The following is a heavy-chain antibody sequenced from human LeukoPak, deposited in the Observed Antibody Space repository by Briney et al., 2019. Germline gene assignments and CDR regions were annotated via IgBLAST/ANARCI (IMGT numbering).Heavy chain of an antibody. CDR2: IHNSVNI. CDR1: GDSISSYY. J-gene: IGHJ5*02. Sequence: SETLSLTCTVSGDSISSYYWSWIRLAPGKGLEWIGNIHNSVNINYNPALKSRVTILIDMSKNQFSLKLSSVTAADTAVYYCARLLSDDFWSGYYSLGDNWFDPWGQGTLVTVSS. D-gene: IGHD3-3*01. V-gene: IGHV4-59*08. CDR3: ARLLSDDFWSGYYSLGDNWFDP.